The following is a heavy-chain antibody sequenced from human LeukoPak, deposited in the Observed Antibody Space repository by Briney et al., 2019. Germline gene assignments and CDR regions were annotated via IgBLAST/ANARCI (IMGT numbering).Heavy chain of an antibody. CDR3: ARRGYSYGPRSHFDY. CDR2: IYYSGST. CDR1: GGSISSSSYY. J-gene: IGHJ4*02. V-gene: IGHV4-39*01. Sequence: PSETLSLTCTVSGGSISSSSYYWGWIRQPPGKGLGWIGSIYYSGSTYYNPSLKSRVTISVDTSKNQFSLKLSSVTAADTAVYYCARRGYSYGPRSHFDYWGQGTLVTVSS. D-gene: IGHD5-18*01.